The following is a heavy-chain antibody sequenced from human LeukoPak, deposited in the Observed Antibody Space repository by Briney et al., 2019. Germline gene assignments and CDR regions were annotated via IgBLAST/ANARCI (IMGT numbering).Heavy chain of an antibody. J-gene: IGHJ4*02. CDR1: GFTFSSHA. V-gene: IGHV3-23*01. Sequence: PGGSLRLSCAASGFTFSSHAMSWVRQAPGKGLEWVSAISASGDGIYYTDSVKGRFTMSRDNPKDTLYLQMNSLRADDTAVYYCAKTPGGAAGNRVFDHWGQGALVTVSS. D-gene: IGHD6-13*01. CDR3: AKTPGGAAGNRVFDH. CDR2: ISASGDGI.